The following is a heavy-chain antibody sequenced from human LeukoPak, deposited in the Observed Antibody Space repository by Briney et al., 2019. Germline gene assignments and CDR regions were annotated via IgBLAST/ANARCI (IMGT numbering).Heavy chain of an antibody. CDR3: ARDRTGDTGFDY. CDR1: GFTFSSYA. D-gene: IGHD1-1*01. CDR2: ISYDGSNK. V-gene: IGHV3-30*04. J-gene: IGHJ4*02. Sequence: GGSLRLSCAASGFTFSSYAMHWVRQAPGKGLEWVAVISYDGSNKYYADSVKGRFTISRDNSKNTLYLQMNSLRAEDTAVYYCARDRTGDTGFDYWGQGTLVTVSS.